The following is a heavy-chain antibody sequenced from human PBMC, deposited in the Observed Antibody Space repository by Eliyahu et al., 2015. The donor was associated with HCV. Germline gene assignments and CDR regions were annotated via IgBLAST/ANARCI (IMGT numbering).Heavy chain of an antibody. D-gene: IGHD1-26*01. CDR3: ARVDWRIEGATGVDY. V-gene: IGHV3-21*01. J-gene: IGHJ4*02. Sequence: EVQLVESGGGLVKPGGSLRLSCAASGFTFSSYSMNWVRQAPGKGLEGVSSISSSSSYTYYADSVKGRFTISRDNAKNSLYLQMNSLRAEDTAVYYCARVDWRIEGATGVDYWGQGTLVTVSS. CDR2: ISSSSSYT. CDR1: GFTFSSYS.